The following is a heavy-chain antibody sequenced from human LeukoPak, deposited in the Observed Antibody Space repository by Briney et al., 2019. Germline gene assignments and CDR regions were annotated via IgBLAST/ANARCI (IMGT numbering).Heavy chain of an antibody. CDR3: ARDGNIVVVPAASHFDY. CDR2: ISGSGGST. D-gene: IGHD2-2*01. Sequence: GGSLRLSCAASGFTFSSYAMNWVRQAPGKGLEWVSAISGSGGSTYYADSVKGRFTISRDDSKNMLYLQMNSLRAEDTAVYYCARDGNIVVVPAASHFDYWGQGTLVTVSS. CDR1: GFTFSSYA. V-gene: IGHV3-23*01. J-gene: IGHJ4*02.